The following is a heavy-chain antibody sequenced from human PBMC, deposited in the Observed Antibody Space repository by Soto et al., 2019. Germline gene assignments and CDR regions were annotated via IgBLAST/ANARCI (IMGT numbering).Heavy chain of an antibody. CDR2: ISAGGVTT. V-gene: IGHV3-23*01. CDR1: GLTFSSSV. CDR3: AKKSGTQFDP. Sequence: GGSLRLSCAASGLTFSSSVMTWVRQAPGKGLEWVSVISAGGVTTYYADSVKGRFTISGDNSKNTVYLQMNSLRAEGTAVYYCAKKSGTQFDPWGQGALVTVSS. J-gene: IGHJ5*02. D-gene: IGHD3-10*01.